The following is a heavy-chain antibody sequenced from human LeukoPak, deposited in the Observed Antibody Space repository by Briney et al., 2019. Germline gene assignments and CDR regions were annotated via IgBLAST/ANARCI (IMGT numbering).Heavy chain of an antibody. Sequence: AGGSLRLSCAASGFTFSSYAMSSVPQAPGKGLEWVSAISGSGGSTYYADSVKGRFNISRDNSKNTLYLQMNRLRAEDTAVYYCAKDLWAFDIWGQGTMVTVSS. J-gene: IGHJ3*02. D-gene: IGHD2-21*01. CDR3: AKDLWAFDI. CDR2: ISGSGGST. V-gene: IGHV3-23*01. CDR1: GFTFSSYA.